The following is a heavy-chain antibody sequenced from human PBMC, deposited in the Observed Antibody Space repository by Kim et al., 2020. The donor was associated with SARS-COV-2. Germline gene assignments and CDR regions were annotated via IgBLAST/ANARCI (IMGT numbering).Heavy chain of an antibody. D-gene: IGHD1-20*01. J-gene: IGHJ4*02. CDR1: GFTFSNYS. CDR2: ISGSGDTA. Sequence: GGSLRLSCAGSGFTFSNYSMSWVRQAPGKGLEWVSFISGSGDTANYADSVKGRFTISRDNSKNTVYLQMNSLRVDDTAVYYCAGNLTYWGQGILVTVSS. CDR3: AGNLTY. V-gene: IGHV3-23*01.